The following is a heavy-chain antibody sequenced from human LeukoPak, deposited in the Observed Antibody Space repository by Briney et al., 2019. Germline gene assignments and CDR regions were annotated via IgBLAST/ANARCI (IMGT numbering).Heavy chain of an antibody. CDR3: ARVLGWAGFDY. CDR1: GGSLSSFY. CDR2: IYSSGST. Sequence: SETLSLTCTVSGGSLSSFYWSWFRQPAGKGLEWIGRIYSSGSTNYNPSLKSRLTMSVDTSKNQFSLRLSSVTAADTAVYYCARVLGWAGFDYWGQGTLFTVSS. J-gene: IGHJ4*02. V-gene: IGHV4-4*07. D-gene: IGHD6-19*01.